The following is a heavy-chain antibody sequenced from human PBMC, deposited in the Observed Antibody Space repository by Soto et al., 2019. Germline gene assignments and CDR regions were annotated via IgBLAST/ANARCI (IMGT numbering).Heavy chain of an antibody. CDR1: GDSINSDKYY. D-gene: IGHD5-18*01. CDR3: ARVTEGGAFDI. J-gene: IGHJ3*02. Sequence: SETLSLTCSVSGDSINSDKYYWGWIRQPPGKGLEWIGSIYFRGNTYYNPSLKTRVTISVDKSENQFSLKLSSVTAADTAVYYCARVTEGGAFDIWGQGTMVTVSS. V-gene: IGHV4-39*07. CDR2: IYFRGNT.